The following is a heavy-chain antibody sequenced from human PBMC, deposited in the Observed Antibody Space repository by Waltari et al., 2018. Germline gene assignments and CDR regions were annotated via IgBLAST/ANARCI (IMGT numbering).Heavy chain of an antibody. D-gene: IGHD5-12*01. CDR2: IYYSGST. CDR1: GGSISSGDYY. CDR3: AREGGRGYSGYDWVDYYYYMDV. V-gene: IGHV4-30-4*08. J-gene: IGHJ6*03. Sequence: QVQLQESGPGLVKPSQTLSLTCTVSGGSISSGDYYWSWIRQPPGKGLAWIGYIYYSGSTYYNPSLKSRVTISVDTSKNQFSLKLSSVTAADTAVYYCAREGGRGYSGYDWVDYYYYMDVWGKGTTVTVSS.